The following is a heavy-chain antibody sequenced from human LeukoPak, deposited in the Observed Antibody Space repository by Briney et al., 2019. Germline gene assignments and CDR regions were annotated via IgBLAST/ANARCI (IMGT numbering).Heavy chain of an antibody. CDR1: GGSISSYY. CDR2: IYYRGST. J-gene: IGHJ6*03. Sequence: PSETLSLTCTVSGGSISSYYWSWIRQPPGKGLEWIGYIYYRGSTNYNPSLKSRVTISVDTSKNQFSLKLSSVTAADTAVYYCARAPFIVATIREYYMDVWGKGTTVTVSS. V-gene: IGHV4-59*08. CDR3: ARAPFIVATIREYYMDV. D-gene: IGHD5-12*01.